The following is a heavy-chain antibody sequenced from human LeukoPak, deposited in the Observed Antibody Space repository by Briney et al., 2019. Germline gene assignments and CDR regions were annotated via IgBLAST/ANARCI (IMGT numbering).Heavy chain of an antibody. V-gene: IGHV3-23*01. CDR1: GFTFSSYA. CDR2: ISGSGGST. Sequence: GGSLRLPCAASGFTFSSYAMSWVRQAPGKGLEWVSAISGSGGSTYYADSVKGRFTISRDNSKNTLYLQMNSLRAEDTAVYYCAKDQYYYDSSGYSLDYWGQGTLVTVSS. J-gene: IGHJ4*02. D-gene: IGHD3-22*01. CDR3: AKDQYYYDSSGYSLDY.